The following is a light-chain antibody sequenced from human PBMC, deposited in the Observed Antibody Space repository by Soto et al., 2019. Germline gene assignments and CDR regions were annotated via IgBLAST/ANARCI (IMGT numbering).Light chain of an antibody. Sequence: DIQMTQSPSSLSASVGDTVTITCRATQTISTILNWYQHKPGKAPNLLIYAASSLQSGVPSRSSGSGSGTDFTLTISSLQPEDFATYYCQQSYSTPHTFGQGTRLEIK. CDR2: AAS. J-gene: IGKJ5*01. CDR3: QQSYSTPHT. CDR1: QTISTI. V-gene: IGKV1-39*01.